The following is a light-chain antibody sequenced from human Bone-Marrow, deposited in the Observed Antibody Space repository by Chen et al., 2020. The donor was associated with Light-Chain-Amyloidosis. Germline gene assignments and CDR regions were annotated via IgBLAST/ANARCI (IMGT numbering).Light chain of an antibody. CDR2: EVT. J-gene: IGLJ1*01. V-gene: IGLV2-14*01. Sequence: QPALTYPASVSGSPGRSTTRSCPGTSSDVGGDNHGSWYQQHPDKAPKLMIYEVTNRPSWVPDRFSGSKSANTASLTISGLQTEDEADYFCSSYTITNTLVFGSGTRVTVL. CDR3: SSYTITNTLV. CDR1: SSDVGGDNH.